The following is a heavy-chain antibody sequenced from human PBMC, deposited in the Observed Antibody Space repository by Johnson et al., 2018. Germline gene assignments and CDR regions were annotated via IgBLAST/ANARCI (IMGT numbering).Heavy chain of an antibody. Sequence: VQLVESGGGLVKPGGSLRLSCAASGFTFRDYYMSWIRQAPVKGLEGVSYISSIGSTLYYAASVKGRFTISRDTAQDSLYLQMNRLRAEDPDGYYWAGGPDYDFWRGLGAGIDVWGRGTTVTVSS. V-gene: IGHV3-11*01. CDR3: AGGPDYDFWRGLGAGIDV. CDR1: GFTFRDYY. J-gene: IGHJ6*02. CDR2: ISSIGSTL. D-gene: IGHD3-3*01.